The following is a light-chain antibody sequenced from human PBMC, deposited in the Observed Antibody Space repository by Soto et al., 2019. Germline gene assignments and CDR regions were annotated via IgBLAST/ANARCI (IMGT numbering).Light chain of an antibody. CDR2: DAS. V-gene: IGKV3-20*01. J-gene: IGKJ4*01. Sequence: EIVMSQSPVTLSVSPGERARLSGRASQSVSSHLAWYQQKPGQATRLLIYDASSRATGIPDRFSGSGSGTDFTLTISRMEPEDFAVYNCKQSGSSQLTFGGGNQVDIK. CDR3: KQSGSSQLT. CDR1: QSVSSH.